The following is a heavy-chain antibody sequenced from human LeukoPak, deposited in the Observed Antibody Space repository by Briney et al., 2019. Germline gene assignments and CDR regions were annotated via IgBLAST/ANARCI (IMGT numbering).Heavy chain of an antibody. CDR3: ASGTYHSDPRDGLYLKYFDY. Sequence: RASVMDSCKASGYTFTNYGISWVRPAPGQGLEWVGWINAYNGNTNYAQILQGRVTMTTDTSTSTAYMELRSLRSDDTAVYYCASGTYHSDPRDGLYLKYFDYWGQGTLVTVSS. J-gene: IGHJ4*02. D-gene: IGHD5-24*01. CDR2: INAYNGNT. V-gene: IGHV1-18*01. CDR1: GYTFTNYG.